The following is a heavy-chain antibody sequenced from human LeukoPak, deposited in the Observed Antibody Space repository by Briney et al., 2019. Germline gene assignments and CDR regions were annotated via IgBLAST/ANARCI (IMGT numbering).Heavy chain of an antibody. D-gene: IGHD3-16*02. CDR1: GYTFTGYY. J-gene: IGHJ4*02. CDR2: INPNSGGT. V-gene: IGHV1-2*02. Sequence: ASVKVSCKASGYTFTGYYMHWVRRAPGQGLEWMGWINPNSGGTNYAQKFQGRVTMTRDTSISTAYMELSRLRSDDTAVYYCARDIRLGELSLAYWGQGTLVTVSS. CDR3: ARDIRLGELSLAY.